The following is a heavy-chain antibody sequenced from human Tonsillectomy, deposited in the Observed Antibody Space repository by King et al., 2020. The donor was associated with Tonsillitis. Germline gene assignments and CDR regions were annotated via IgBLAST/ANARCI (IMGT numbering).Heavy chain of an antibody. J-gene: IGHJ6*02. D-gene: IGHD3-22*01. Sequence: VQLVESGGGLGKPGGSLRLSCAASGFTFSDYYMSWMRQTPGKGLEWGSYISAGGSSVFYADSLKGRFTISRDNAKNSLYLQMNSLRAEDTAVYFCARGVILRDYYYYGLDVWGQGTTVTVSS. CDR2: ISAGGSSV. V-gene: IGHV3-11*01. CDR3: ARGVILRDYYYYGLDV. CDR1: GFTFSDYY.